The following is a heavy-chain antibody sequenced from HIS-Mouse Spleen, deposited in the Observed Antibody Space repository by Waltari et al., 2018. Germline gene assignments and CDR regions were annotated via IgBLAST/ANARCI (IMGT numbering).Heavy chain of an antibody. J-gene: IGHJ4*02. CDR1: GFSLSTSGMC. CDR3: ARIAEGYTSGWYAFDY. V-gene: IGHV2-70*15. CDR2: IDWDDDK. D-gene: IGHD6-19*01. Sequence: QVTLRESGPALVKPTQTLTLTCTFSGFSLSTSGMCVSWIRQPPGKALEWLARIDWDDDKYYSTSLKTRLTISSETSKNQVVLTMTNMDPLDTATYYCARIAEGYTSGWYAFDYWGQGTLVTVSS.